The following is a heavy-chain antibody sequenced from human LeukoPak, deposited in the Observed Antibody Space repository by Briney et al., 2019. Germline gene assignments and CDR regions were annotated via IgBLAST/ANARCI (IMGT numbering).Heavy chain of an antibody. J-gene: IGHJ4*02. CDR3: ARAGKAAAFDY. D-gene: IGHD2-15*01. V-gene: IGHV3-23*01. CDR2: ISGSGGRA. Sequence: PGGSLRLSCVASGFTFSTYTMNWIRQAPGKGLEWVSAISGSGGRAYFADSVEGRFTFSRDNSKNTLWLQMNSLKAEDTAVYYCARAGKAAAFDYWGQGTLVTVPS. CDR1: GFTFSTYT.